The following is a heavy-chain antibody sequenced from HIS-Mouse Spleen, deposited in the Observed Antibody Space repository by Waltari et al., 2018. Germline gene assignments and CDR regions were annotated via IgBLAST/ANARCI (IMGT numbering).Heavy chain of an antibody. Sequence: QVQLQESGPGLVKPSETLSLTCTVSGYSISSGYYWGWIRQTPGKGLEWIGSIYHSGSTYYNPSLKSRVTISVDTSKNQYSRKLSSVTAADTAVYYCARDSWAYAIEYFQHWGQGTLVTVSS. CDR1: GYSISSGYY. D-gene: IGHD2-8*01. V-gene: IGHV4-38-2*02. CDR3: ARDSWAYAIEYFQH. J-gene: IGHJ1*01. CDR2: IYHSGST.